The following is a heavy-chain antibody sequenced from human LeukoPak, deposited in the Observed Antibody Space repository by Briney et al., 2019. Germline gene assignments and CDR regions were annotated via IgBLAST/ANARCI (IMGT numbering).Heavy chain of an antibody. CDR1: GFTLSNHW. D-gene: IGHD2/OR15-2a*01. Sequence: GGSLRLSCEASGFTLSNHWMTWVRQAPGKGLEWVATIKQGGSDKFYVDSVKGRFTISGDNAKNSLYLGMNSLRVEDTAVYYCARDTFGLWGQGTLVTVSS. V-gene: IGHV3-7*01. J-gene: IGHJ4*02. CDR3: ARDTFGL. CDR2: IKQGGSDK.